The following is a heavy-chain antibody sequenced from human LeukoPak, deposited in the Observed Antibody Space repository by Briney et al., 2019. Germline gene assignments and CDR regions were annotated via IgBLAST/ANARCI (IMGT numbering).Heavy chain of an antibody. D-gene: IGHD3-16*01. CDR3: XXXXXXXXXXXXXVFYYYYMDV. CDR1: AFTFSSYS. Sequence: GGSLRLSCAASAFTFSSYSMNWVRQAPGKGLEWVAFIRYDGSNKYYADSVKGRFTISRDNSKNTLYLQMNSLRAEDTAVYYXXXXXXXXXXXXXXVFYYYYMDVWGKGTTVTISS. J-gene: IGHJ6*03. V-gene: IGHV3-30*02. CDR2: IRYDGSNK.